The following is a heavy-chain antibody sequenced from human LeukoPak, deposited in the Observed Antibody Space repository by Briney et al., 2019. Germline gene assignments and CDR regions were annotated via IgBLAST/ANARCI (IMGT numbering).Heavy chain of an antibody. D-gene: IGHD3-9*01. CDR3: ARGYYDILTGYLNYFDY. V-gene: IGHV4-59*01. Sequence: SETLSLTCTVSSGSISSYYWSWIRQPPGKGLEWIGYIYYSGSTNYNPSLKSRVTISVDTSRDQFSLKLSSVTAADTAVYYCARGYYDILTGYLNYFDYWGQGTLVTVSS. CDR1: SGSISSYY. J-gene: IGHJ4*02. CDR2: IYYSGST.